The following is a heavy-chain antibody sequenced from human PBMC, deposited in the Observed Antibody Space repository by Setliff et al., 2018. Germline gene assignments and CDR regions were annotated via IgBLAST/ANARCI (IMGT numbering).Heavy chain of an antibody. CDR1: GYTLSKYY. CDR2: INPSGGLT. Sequence: ASVKVSCKASGYTLSKYYMHWVRQAPGQGLEWMGIINPSGGLTKDAQKFQGRVTMTSDTSTNTVYLEVSSLRSEDTAVYFCARDRFYNSWSGTSITAPHDAFDIWGQGTMVTVSS. V-gene: IGHV1-46*03. D-gene: IGHD3-3*01. CDR3: ARDRFYNSWSGTSITAPHDAFDI. J-gene: IGHJ3*02.